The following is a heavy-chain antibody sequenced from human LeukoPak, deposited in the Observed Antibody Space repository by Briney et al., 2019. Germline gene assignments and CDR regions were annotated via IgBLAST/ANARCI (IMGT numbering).Heavy chain of an antibody. J-gene: IGHJ4*02. CDR1: EFTFSSYA. D-gene: IGHD6-19*01. CDR3: AKDHSSGWYYYFDY. CDR2: ISGSGGST. Sequence: GGSLRLSCAASEFTFSSYAMSWVRQAPGKGLEWVSAISGSGGSTYYADSVKGRFTISRDNSKNTLYLQMNSLRAEDTAVYYCAKDHSSGWYYYFDYWGQGTLVTVSS. V-gene: IGHV3-23*01.